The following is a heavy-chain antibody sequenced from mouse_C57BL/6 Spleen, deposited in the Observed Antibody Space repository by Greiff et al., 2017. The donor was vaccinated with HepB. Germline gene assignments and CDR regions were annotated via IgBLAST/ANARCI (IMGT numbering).Heavy chain of an antibody. CDR1: GFSLTSYG. D-gene: IGHD1-1*01. CDR3: SRGETTVVATGYFDY. V-gene: IGHV2-2*01. Sequence: QVQLKESGPGLVQPSQSLSITCTVSGFSLTSYGVHWVRQSPGKGLEWLGVIWSGGSTDYNAAFISRLSISKDNSKSQVFFKMNSLQAYDTAINYCSRGETTVVATGYFDYWGQGTTLTVSS. CDR2: IWSGGST. J-gene: IGHJ2*01.